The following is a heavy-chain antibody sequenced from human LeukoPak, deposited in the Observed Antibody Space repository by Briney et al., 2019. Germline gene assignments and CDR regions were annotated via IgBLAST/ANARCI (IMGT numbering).Heavy chain of an antibody. D-gene: IGHD5-18*01. CDR2: IYYSGST. CDR1: GGSISSGGYY. V-gene: IGHV4-31*03. CDR3: ARAGVDTAFNT. Sequence: PSETLSLTCTVSGGSISSGGYYWSWIRQHPGKGLEWIGYIYYSGSTHYNPSLKSRVTISVDTSKNQFSLKLSSMTAADTAVYYCARAGVDTAFNTWGQGAPVTVSS. J-gene: IGHJ4*02.